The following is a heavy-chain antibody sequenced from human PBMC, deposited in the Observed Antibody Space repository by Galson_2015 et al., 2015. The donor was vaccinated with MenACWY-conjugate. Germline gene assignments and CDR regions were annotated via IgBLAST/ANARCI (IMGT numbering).Heavy chain of an antibody. V-gene: IGHV3-48*02. CDR1: GFTFSSYS. D-gene: IGHD5-18*01. CDR3: ARVPGSSYAYYDW. J-gene: IGHJ4*01. Sequence: SLRLSCAASGFTFSSYSMNWVRQAPGKGLEWVSFISSGISTIYYADSVKGRFTISRDNAKNSLYLQMNTLRDEDTAVYYCARVPGSSYAYYDWWGHGTLVTVAS. CDR2: ISSGISTI.